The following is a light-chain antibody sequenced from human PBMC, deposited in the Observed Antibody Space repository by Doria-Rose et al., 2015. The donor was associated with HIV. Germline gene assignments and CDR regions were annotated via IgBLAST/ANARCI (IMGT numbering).Light chain of an antibody. V-gene: IGKV3-20*01. CDR1: QSVSANY. Sequence: EIVLTQSPGTLSLSPGERATLSCRASQSVSANYLAWYQQRPGQSPRLLICGASSRATDIPDRFSGSGSGTDFTLTISRLESEDFAVYYCHQYASSRTFGQGTEVEIK. CDR2: GAS. J-gene: IGKJ1*01. CDR3: HQYASSRT.